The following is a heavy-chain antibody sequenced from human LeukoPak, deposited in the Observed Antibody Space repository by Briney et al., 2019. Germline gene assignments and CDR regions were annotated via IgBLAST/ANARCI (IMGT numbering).Heavy chain of an antibody. D-gene: IGHD3-10*01. Sequence: ASVKVSCKASGYTFTSYYMHWVRQAPGQGLEWMGIINPSGGSTSYAQKFQGRVTMTRDTSTSTVYMELSSLRSEDTAVYYCARDSSGITMVRGVIRYWGQGTLVTVSS. V-gene: IGHV1-46*01. CDR3: ARDSSGITMVRGVIRY. CDR1: GYTFTSYY. J-gene: IGHJ4*02. CDR2: INPSGGST.